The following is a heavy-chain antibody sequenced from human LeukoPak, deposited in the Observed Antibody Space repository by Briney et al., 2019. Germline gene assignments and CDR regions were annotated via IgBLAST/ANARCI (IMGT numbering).Heavy chain of an antibody. J-gene: IGHJ4*02. CDR3: TLIQGWGSGSYYRDF. V-gene: IGHV3-15*01. Sequence: GGSLRLSCAASGFSISNDWMSWVRQAPGKGLGWVARVKSRSAGNTTDYAAPVKCRFTISRDDSKITLYLQMNSLKTEATAVYYCTLIQGWGSGSYYRDFWGQGTLVTVSS. D-gene: IGHD3-10*01. CDR2: VKSRSAGNTT. CDR1: GFSISNDW.